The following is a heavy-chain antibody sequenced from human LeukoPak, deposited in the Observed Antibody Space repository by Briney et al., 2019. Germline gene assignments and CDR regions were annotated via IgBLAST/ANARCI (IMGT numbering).Heavy chain of an antibody. Sequence: GGSLRLSCAASGFTLSNYDLSWVRQAPGKGLEWVSGISGSGGNAYYADSVKGRFTISRDNSKSTLYLQMNSLRAEDTAVYYCAKEGARLRGPFDYWGQGTRVTVSS. CDR2: ISGSGGNA. D-gene: IGHD4-17*01. V-gene: IGHV3-23*01. CDR1: GFTLSNYD. CDR3: AKEGARLRGPFDY. J-gene: IGHJ4*02.